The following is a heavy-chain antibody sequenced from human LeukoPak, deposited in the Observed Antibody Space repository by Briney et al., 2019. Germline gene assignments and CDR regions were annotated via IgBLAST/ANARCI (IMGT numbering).Heavy chain of an antibody. CDR1: GFTFTSYA. Sequence: GGSLRLSCAASGFTFTSYAMSWVRQAPGKGLEWVSASSGSGGSRYYTNSVKGRFTISRDISKNTLYLQMNSLRAEDTAVYYCAKDFKAAAGPFDYWGQGTLVTVSS. V-gene: IGHV3-23*01. D-gene: IGHD6-13*01. CDR2: SSGSGGSR. J-gene: IGHJ4*02. CDR3: AKDFKAAAGPFDY.